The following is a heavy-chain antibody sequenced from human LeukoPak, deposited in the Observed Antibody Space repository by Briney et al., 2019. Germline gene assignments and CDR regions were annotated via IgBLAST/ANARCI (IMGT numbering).Heavy chain of an antibody. CDR3: ARARGGGYGKGNYFDY. V-gene: IGHV3-30-3*01. Sequence: PGRSLRLSCAASGFTFSSYAMHWVRQAPGKGLEWVAVTSYDGSNKYYADSVKGRFTISRDNAKNSLYLQMNSQRAEDTAVYYCARARGGGYGKGNYFDYWGQGTLVTVSS. CDR1: GFTFSSYA. CDR2: TSYDGSNK. D-gene: IGHD2-15*01. J-gene: IGHJ4*02.